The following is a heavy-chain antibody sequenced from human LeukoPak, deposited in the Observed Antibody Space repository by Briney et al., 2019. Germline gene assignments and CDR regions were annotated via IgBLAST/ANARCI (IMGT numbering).Heavy chain of an antibody. CDR1: GGSISSISYY. CDR2: IYYSGST. CDR3: ARDRTGQQLISRKDYYYMDV. J-gene: IGHJ6*03. D-gene: IGHD4-11*01. V-gene: IGHV4-39*07. Sequence: KPSETLSLTCTVSGGSISSISYYWGWIRQPPGKGLEWIGSIYYSGSTFYNPSLKSRVTISVDTSKNQFSLRLTSVTAADTAVYYCARDRTGQQLISRKDYYYMDVWGKGTTVTISS.